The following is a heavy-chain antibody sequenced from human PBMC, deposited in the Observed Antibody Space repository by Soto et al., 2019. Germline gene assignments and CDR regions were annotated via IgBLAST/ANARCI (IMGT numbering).Heavy chain of an antibody. D-gene: IGHD2-15*01. CDR2: IYWNDDK. CDR3: AQCGRAGAMTGEYGSGPTFDY. J-gene: IGHJ4*02. V-gene: IGHV2-5*01. CDR1: GFSLSTSGVG. Sequence: SGPTLVKPTQTLTLTCTFSGFSLSTSGVGVGWIRQPPGKALEWLALIYWNDDKRYSPSLKSRLTITKDTSKNQVVLTMTNMDPVDTATYYCAQCGRAGAMTGEYGSGPTFDYWGQGTLVTVSS.